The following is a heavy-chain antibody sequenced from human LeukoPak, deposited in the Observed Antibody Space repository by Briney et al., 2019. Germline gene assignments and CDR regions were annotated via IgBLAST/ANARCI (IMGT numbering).Heavy chain of an antibody. Sequence: PGGSLRLSCAASGFTFSSYGMHWVRQAPGKGLEWVAVIWYDGSNKYYADSVKGRFTISRDNAKNSLYLQMNSLRAEDTAVYYCARDKRGYSGYEGLDYWGQGTLVTVSS. D-gene: IGHD5-12*01. J-gene: IGHJ4*02. V-gene: IGHV3-33*01. CDR1: GFTFSSYG. CDR2: IWYDGSNK. CDR3: ARDKRGYSGYEGLDY.